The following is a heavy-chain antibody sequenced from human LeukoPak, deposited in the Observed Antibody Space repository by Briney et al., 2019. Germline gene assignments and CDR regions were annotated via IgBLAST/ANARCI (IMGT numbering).Heavy chain of an antibody. CDR3: ARDLLVRATNLWYFDL. CDR2: INPSGGST. Sequence: ASVKVSCKASGYTFTSYYMYWVRQAPGQGLEWMGIINPSGGSTSYAQKFQGRVTMTRDTSTSTVYMELSSLRSEDTAVYYCARDLLVRATNLWYFDLLGRGTLVTVSS. D-gene: IGHD1-26*01. J-gene: IGHJ2*01. CDR1: GYTFTSYY. V-gene: IGHV1-46*01.